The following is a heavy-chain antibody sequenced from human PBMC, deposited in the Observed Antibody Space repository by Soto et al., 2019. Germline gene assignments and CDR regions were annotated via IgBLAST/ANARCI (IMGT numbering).Heavy chain of an antibody. J-gene: IGHJ6*02. CDR2: IYYSGST. V-gene: IGHV4-39*01. D-gene: IGHD6-13*01. CDR3: ANGYSSSWYYYYGMDV. CDR1: GGSISSPGYY. Sequence: SETLSLTCAVSGGSISSPGYYWTWIRQHPGKGLEWIGYIYYSGSTYYNPSLKSRVTISVDTSKNQFSLKLSSVTAADTAVYYCANGYSSSWYYYYGMDVWGQGTTVTVSS.